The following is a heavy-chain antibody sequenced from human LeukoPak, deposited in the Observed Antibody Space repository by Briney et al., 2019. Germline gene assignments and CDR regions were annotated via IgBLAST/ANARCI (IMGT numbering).Heavy chain of an antibody. J-gene: IGHJ4*02. CDR3: APLGYCSDTSCSDTDY. D-gene: IGHD2-2*01. Sequence: GGSLRLSCAASGFTFSGYAMSWVRQAPGKGLEWVSTISGSDGSTYYADSLKGRFTISRDNSKKTLYLQMNSLRAEDTAVYYCAPLGYCSDTSCSDTDYWGQGTLVTVSS. CDR2: ISGSDGST. V-gene: IGHV3-23*01. CDR1: GFTFSGYA.